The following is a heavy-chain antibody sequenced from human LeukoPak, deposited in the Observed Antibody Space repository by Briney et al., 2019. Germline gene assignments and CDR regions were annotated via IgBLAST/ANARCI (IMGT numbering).Heavy chain of an antibody. V-gene: IGHV4-59*01. Sequence: PSDTLSLTCTVSGGSISSYYWSWIRQPPGKGLEWIGYISYSGNTNYNPYLKSRVTIAVDTSKDHISLKLSSVTAADMAVYYCARDGCGSSSCLDYWGQGTLVT. CDR1: GGSISSYY. J-gene: IGHJ4*02. CDR3: ARDGCGSSSCLDY. D-gene: IGHD6-6*01. CDR2: ISYSGNT.